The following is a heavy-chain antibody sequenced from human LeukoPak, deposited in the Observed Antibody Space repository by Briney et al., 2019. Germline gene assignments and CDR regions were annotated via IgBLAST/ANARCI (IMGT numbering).Heavy chain of an antibody. CDR1: GFTFSSYW. J-gene: IGHJ4*02. CDR2: IKQNGSEK. V-gene: IGHV3-7*03. Sequence: PGGSLRLSCAASGFTFSSYWMSWVRQAPGKGLEWVANIKQNGSEKYYVDSVKGRFTISRDNAKNSLYLQMNSLRAEDTAVYYCARGGYYGSGSYSNWGQGTLVTVSS. D-gene: IGHD3-10*01. CDR3: ARGGYYGSGSYSN.